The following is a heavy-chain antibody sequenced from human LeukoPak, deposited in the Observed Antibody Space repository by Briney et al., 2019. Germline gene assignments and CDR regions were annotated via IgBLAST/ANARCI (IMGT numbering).Heavy chain of an antibody. J-gene: IGHJ4*02. CDR1: GYTFTGYY. CDR2: IIPIFGTA. CDR3: AREGGSYYFDY. Sequence: SVKVSCKASGYTFTGYYMHWVRQAPGQGLEWMGGIIPIFGTANYAQKFQGRVTITADESTSTAYMELSSLRSEDTAVYYCAREGGSYYFDYWGQGTLVTVSS. V-gene: IGHV1-69*13. D-gene: IGHD1-26*01.